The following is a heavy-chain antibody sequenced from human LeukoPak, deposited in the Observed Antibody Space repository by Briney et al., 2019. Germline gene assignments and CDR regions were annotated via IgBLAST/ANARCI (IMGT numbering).Heavy chain of an antibody. CDR1: EFTFSNYG. J-gene: IGHJ4*02. Sequence: NPGGSLRLSCAASEFTFSNYGMTWVRQAPGKGLEWVSSIDSSNKYMYYADSLKGRFTISRDNAQNSLYLQMNSLRAEDTAVYYCARGPQYSGSYYFDYWGQGTLVTVSS. V-gene: IGHV3-21*06. D-gene: IGHD1-26*01. CDR3: ARGPQYSGSYYFDY. CDR2: IDSSNKYM.